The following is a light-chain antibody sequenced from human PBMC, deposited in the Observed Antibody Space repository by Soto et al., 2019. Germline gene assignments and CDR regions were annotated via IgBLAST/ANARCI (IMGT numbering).Light chain of an antibody. CDR2: EVT. CDR3: CSYAGFSTLV. CDR1: SSDVGGYNY. V-gene: IGLV2-14*01. Sequence: HSALTQPASVSGSPGQSITISCTGTSSDVGGYNYVSWYQQHPGKAPKIIIYEVTNRPSGVSNRFSGSKSGNTASLTISGLQAEDDADYFCCSYAGFSTLVFGGGTKLTVL. J-gene: IGLJ3*02.